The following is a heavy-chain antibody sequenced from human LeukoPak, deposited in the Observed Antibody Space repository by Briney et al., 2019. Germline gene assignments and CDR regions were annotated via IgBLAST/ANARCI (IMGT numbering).Heavy chain of an antibody. J-gene: IGHJ4*02. V-gene: IGHV4-34*01. CDR1: GGSFSGYY. CDR2: INHSGST. D-gene: IGHD1-7*01. CDR3: ARRRYNWNYGLYYFDY. Sequence: TSETLSLTCAAYGGSFSGYYWSWIRQPPGKGLEWLGEINHSGSTNYNPSLKSRVTISVDTSKNQFSLKLSSVTAADTAVYYCARRRYNWNYGLYYFDYWGQGTLVTVSS.